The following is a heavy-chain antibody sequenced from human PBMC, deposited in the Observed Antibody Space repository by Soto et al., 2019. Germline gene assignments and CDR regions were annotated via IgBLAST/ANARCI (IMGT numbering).Heavy chain of an antibody. Sequence: QLQLQESGPGLVKPSETLSLTCTVSGGSIRIKSYSWGWIRQPPEKGLEWIGTTHFDGSADYNPSLKNRVTISADTSKNQFSLKVDSVTAADTAVYYCATRTSTSFSDYLGQGTMVTVSS. CDR1: GGSIRIKSYS. CDR3: ATRTSTSFSDY. J-gene: IGHJ4*02. V-gene: IGHV4-39*01. D-gene: IGHD3-16*02. CDR2: THFDGSA.